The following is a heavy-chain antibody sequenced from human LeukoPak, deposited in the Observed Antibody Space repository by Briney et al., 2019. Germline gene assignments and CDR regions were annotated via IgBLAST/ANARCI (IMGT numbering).Heavy chain of an antibody. CDR2: ISSSSSYI. J-gene: IGHJ4*02. CDR3: ARLPLAYCGGDCYLGY. CDR1: GFTFSSYS. Sequence: GGSLRLSCAASGFTFSSYSMNWVRQAPGKGLEGVSSISSSSSYIYYADSVKGRFTISRDNAKNSLYLQMNSLRAEDTAVYYCARLPLAYCGGDCYLGYWGQGTLVTVSS. V-gene: IGHV3-21*01. D-gene: IGHD2-21*02.